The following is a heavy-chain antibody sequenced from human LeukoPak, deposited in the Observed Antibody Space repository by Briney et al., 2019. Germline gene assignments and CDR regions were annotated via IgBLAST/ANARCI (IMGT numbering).Heavy chain of an antibody. D-gene: IGHD3-22*01. V-gene: IGHV1-2*02. J-gene: IGHJ4*02. Sequence: GPVKVSCKASGYTFTGYYMHWVRQAPGQGLEWMGWINPNSGGTNYAQKFQGRVTMTRDTSISTAYMELSRLRSDDTAVYYCARPSRYDSSGYDFDYWGQGTLVTVSS. CDR3: ARPSRYDSSGYDFDY. CDR1: GYTFTGYY. CDR2: INPNSGGT.